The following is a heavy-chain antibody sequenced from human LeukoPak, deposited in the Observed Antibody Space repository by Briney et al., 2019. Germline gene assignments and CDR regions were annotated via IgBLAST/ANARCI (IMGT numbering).Heavy chain of an antibody. CDR2: IKSDGTDI. CDR3: AKSPYS. D-gene: IGHD2-21*01. CDR1: GFPFSTFW. V-gene: IGHV3-74*03. J-gene: IGHJ5*02. Sequence: GGSLRLSCAASGFPFSTFWMHWVRQAPGKGLVWVSRIKSDGTDITYADSVKGRFSISRDNAKNTLFLQMDSLRAEDTAVYYCAKSPYSWGQGTLVTVSS.